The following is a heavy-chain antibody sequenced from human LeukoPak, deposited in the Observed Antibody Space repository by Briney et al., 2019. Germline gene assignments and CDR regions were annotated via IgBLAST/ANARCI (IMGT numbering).Heavy chain of an antibody. CDR3: AKGIPTSGDPDVY. J-gene: IGHJ4*02. D-gene: IGHD2-21*02. Sequence: RSGGSLRLSCAASGFTISSYAMSWVRQAPGRGLEWVSSISGSAGSTYYADSVKGRFTISRDNSKNTMFLQMNSLRDEDTALYYCAKGIPTSGDPDVYWGQGTLVTVSS. CDR1: GFTISSYA. CDR2: ISGSAGST. V-gene: IGHV3-23*01.